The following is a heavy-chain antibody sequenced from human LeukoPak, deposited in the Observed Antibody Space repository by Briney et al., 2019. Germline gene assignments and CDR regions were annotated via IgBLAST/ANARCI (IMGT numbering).Heavy chain of an antibody. V-gene: IGHV4-4*07. J-gene: IGHJ6*03. CDR3: ARVQWLVRSAYYYYYMGV. Sequence: SETLSLTCTVSGGSISSYYWSWIRQPAGKGLEWIGRIYTSGSTNYNPSLKSRVTMSVDTSKNQFSPKLSSVTAADTAVYYCARVQWLVRSAYYYYYMGVWGKGTTVTFSS. CDR1: GGSISSYY. D-gene: IGHD6-19*01. CDR2: IYTSGST.